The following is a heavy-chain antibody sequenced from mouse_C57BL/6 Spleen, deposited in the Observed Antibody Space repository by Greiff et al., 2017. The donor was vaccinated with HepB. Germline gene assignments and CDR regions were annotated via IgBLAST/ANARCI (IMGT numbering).Heavy chain of an antibody. CDR3: TKEGGGGFFFGF. D-gene: IGHD1-1*02. Sequence: EVKVVESGEGLVKPGGSLKLSCAASGFTFSSYAMSWVRQTPEKRLEWVAYISSGGDYIYYADTVKGRFTISRDNARNTLYLQMSSLKSEDTAMYYCTKEGGGGFFFGFWGQSTTLTVSS. J-gene: IGHJ2*01. CDR1: GFTFSSYA. V-gene: IGHV5-9-1*02. CDR2: ISSGGDYI.